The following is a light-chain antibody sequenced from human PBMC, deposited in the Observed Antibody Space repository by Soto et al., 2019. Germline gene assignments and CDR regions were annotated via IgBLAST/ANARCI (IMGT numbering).Light chain of an antibody. CDR3: KRYGSSPWT. Sequence: EIVLTQSPGTLSLSPGETATLSCRASQIISSSYLAWYQQKPGQAPRLLTYGASSRATGIPDRFSGSGSGTDFPLTSSRLEPEDFAVYYCKRYGSSPWTWDQGTKVKIK. V-gene: IGKV3-20*01. CDR2: GAS. CDR1: QIISSSY. J-gene: IGKJ1*01.